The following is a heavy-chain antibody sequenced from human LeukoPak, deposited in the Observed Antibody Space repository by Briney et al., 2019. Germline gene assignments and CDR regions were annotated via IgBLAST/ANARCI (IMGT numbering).Heavy chain of an antibody. J-gene: IGHJ4*02. CDR1: GFTFSSYA. Sequence: PGGSLRLSCAASGFTFSSYAMHWVRQAPGKGLEWVAVISYDGSNKYYADSVKGRFTISRDNSKNTLYLQMNSLRAEDTAVYYCAREVYSSSSYYFDYWGQGTLVTVSS. D-gene: IGHD6-13*01. CDR3: AREVYSSSSYYFDY. CDR2: ISYDGSNK. V-gene: IGHV3-30*04.